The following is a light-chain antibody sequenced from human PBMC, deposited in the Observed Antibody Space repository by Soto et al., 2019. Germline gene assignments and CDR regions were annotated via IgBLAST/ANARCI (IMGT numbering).Light chain of an antibody. CDR2: DAS. CDR3: QQYNYYPYT. Sequence: DIQMTQSPSTLSASVGDRVTITCRASQSISSWLAWYQQKPGKAPKLLIYDASSLESGVPSRFSGSGSGTGFTLTISSLQPDDFAAYYCQQYNYYPYTFGQGTKLEIK. J-gene: IGKJ2*01. V-gene: IGKV1-5*01. CDR1: QSISSW.